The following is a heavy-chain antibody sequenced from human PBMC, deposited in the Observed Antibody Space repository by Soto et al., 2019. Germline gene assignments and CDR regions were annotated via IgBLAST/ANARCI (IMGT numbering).Heavy chain of an antibody. Sequence: PGESLKISCKGSGYSFTSYWIGWVRQMPGKGLEWMGIIYPGDSDTRYSPSFKGQVTITADKSISSAYLQWSSLKASATAMYYCARGPYKAVGRYYYYVMDVWGQGTTVTVSS. CDR2: IYPGDSDT. CDR1: GYSFTSYW. D-gene: IGHD6-19*01. J-gene: IGHJ6*02. CDR3: ARGPYKAVGRYYYYVMDV. V-gene: IGHV5-51*01.